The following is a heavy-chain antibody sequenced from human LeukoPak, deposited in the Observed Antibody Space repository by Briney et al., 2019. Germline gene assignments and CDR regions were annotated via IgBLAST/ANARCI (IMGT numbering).Heavy chain of an antibody. CDR1: GYTFTGYY. J-gene: IGHJ4*02. Sequence: ASVKVSCKASGYTFTGYYMHWVRQAPGQGLEWMGRINPNSGGTNYAQKFQGRVTMTRDTSISTAYMELSRLRSDDTAVYYCASAAGDIAVAGTLFDYWGQGTLVTVSS. CDR2: INPNSGGT. CDR3: ASAAGDIAVAGTLFDY. D-gene: IGHD6-19*01. V-gene: IGHV1-2*06.